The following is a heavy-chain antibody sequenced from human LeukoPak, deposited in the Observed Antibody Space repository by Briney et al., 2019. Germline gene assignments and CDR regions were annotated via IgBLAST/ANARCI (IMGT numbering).Heavy chain of an antibody. D-gene: IGHD5-12*01. V-gene: IGHV3-30*04. Sequence: PGRSLRLSCAASGFTFSSHAMHWVRQAPGKGLDWVAVISYDGSNKYYADSVKGRFTISRDNSKSTLYLQMNSLRVEDTAVYYCAKGGGLRSSAFDIWGQGTMVTVSS. CDR2: ISYDGSNK. J-gene: IGHJ3*02. CDR3: AKGGGLRSSAFDI. CDR1: GFTFSSHA.